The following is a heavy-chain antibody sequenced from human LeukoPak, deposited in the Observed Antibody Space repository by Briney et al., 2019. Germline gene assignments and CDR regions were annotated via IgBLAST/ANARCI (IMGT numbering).Heavy chain of an antibody. CDR3: ARGGTYFDY. Sequence: SETLSLTCTVSGGSISSYYWSWIRQPPGKGLEWIGYIYYSGSTNYNPSLKRRVTISVDTSKNQFSLKLSSVTAADTAVFFCARGGTYFDYWGQGTLVTVSS. D-gene: IGHD1-1*01. J-gene: IGHJ4*02. CDR2: IYYSGST. CDR1: GGSISSYY. V-gene: IGHV4-59*12.